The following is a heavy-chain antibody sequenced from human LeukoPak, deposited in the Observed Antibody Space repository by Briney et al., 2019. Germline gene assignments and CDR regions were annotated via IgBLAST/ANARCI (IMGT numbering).Heavy chain of an antibody. CDR2: IYTSGST. D-gene: IGHD3-22*01. V-gene: IGHV4-4*07. Sequence: PSETLSLTCTVSGGSIGTYYWSWIRQPAGKGLEWIGRIYTSGSTNYNPSLKSRVTMSVDTSKNQFSLRLSSVTAADSAVYYCARDRYCYDSSAYYYRFDPWGQGTLVTVSS. CDR1: GGSIGTYY. CDR3: ARDRYCYDSSAYYYRFDP. J-gene: IGHJ5*02.